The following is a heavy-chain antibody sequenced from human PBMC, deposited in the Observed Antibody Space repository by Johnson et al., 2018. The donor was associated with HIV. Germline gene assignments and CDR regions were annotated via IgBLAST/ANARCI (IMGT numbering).Heavy chain of an antibody. J-gene: IGHJ3*02. CDR3: ARDPVSHYYDCSGSLDYAFDI. Sequence: VQLVESGGGLVQPGGSLRLSCAASGFTFSSYWMSWVRQAPGKGLEWVANIKQDGSEKYYVDSVKGRFTISRDNAKNSLYLQMNSLRAEDTAVYYCARDPVSHYYDCSGSLDYAFDIWGQGTMVTVSS. CDR1: GFTFSSYW. V-gene: IGHV3-7*01. CDR2: IKQDGSEK. D-gene: IGHD3-22*01.